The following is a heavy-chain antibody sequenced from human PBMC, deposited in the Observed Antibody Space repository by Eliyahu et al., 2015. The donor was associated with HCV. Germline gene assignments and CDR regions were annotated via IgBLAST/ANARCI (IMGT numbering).Heavy chain of an antibody. CDR3: ANGLNSMDV. J-gene: IGHJ6*02. Sequence: EVQLLESGGGLVQPGGSLRLSCAASGFSFNNSAMSWVRQAPGKGLECVSMIRGSGDTTYYADSVKGRFTISRDNSKNTLYLQMNSLRAEDTAVYYCANGLNSMDVWGQGTTVTVSS. CDR1: GFSFNNSA. CDR2: IRGSGDTT. D-gene: IGHD4-23*01. V-gene: IGHV3-23*01.